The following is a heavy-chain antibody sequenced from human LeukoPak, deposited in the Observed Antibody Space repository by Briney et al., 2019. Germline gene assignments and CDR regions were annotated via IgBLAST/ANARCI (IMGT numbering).Heavy chain of an antibody. CDR2: MNPNSGNR. CDR3: ARGRKGKQQLVPDY. J-gene: IGHJ4*02. CDR1: GYTFTSYD. V-gene: IGHV1-8*01. Sequence: GASVKVSCKASGYTFTSYDINWVRQATGQGLEWMGGMNPNSGNRGYVQKFQGRVTMTRNNSISTAYMELSSLRSEDTAVYYCARGRKGKQQLVPDYWGQGTLVTVSS. D-gene: IGHD6-13*01.